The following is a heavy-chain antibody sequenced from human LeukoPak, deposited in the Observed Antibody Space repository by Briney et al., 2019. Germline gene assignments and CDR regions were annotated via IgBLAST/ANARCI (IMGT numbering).Heavy chain of an antibody. D-gene: IGHD3-10*01. CDR2: ICGSGGST. J-gene: IGHJ4*02. CDR3: AKLGGSGSYV. V-gene: IGHV3-23*01. CDR1: GFAFSTYA. Sequence: GGSLRLSCAASGFAFSTYAMSWVRLAPGQGLEWVSPICGSGGSTYYADSVKGRFTISRDNSKNTLYLQMTRLRAEDTAVYHCAKLGGSGSYVWGQGTLVTVSS.